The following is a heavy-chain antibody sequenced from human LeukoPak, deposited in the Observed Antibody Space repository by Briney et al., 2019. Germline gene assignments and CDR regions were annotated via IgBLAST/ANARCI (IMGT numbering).Heavy chain of an antibody. CDR2: VLSDGNNK. CDR3: AFLTVTFDH. V-gene: IGHV3-33*03. Sequence: PGGSLRLSCAASGFTFSTYGMHWVRLAPGKGLEWVAVVLSDGNNKYYADSVKGRFTISRDNSKNTVYLQMNSLTAEDTAVYYCAFLTVTFDHGGQGTLVTVSS. J-gene: IGHJ4*02. CDR1: GFTFSTYG. D-gene: IGHD4-17*01.